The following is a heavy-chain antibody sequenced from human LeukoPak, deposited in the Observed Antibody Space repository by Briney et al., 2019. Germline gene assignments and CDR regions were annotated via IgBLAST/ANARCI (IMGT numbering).Heavy chain of an antibody. Sequence: KSSETLSLTCTVSGGSISNGGYYWSWIRQHPGKGLEWIGYIYYSGSTYYNPSLKSRVTISVDTSKNQFSLKLSSVTAADTAVYYCARSSDYGGNYPYFDYWGQGTLVTVSS. J-gene: IGHJ4*02. CDR2: IYYSGST. CDR1: GGSISNGGYY. CDR3: ARSSDYGGNYPYFDY. V-gene: IGHV4-31*03. D-gene: IGHD4-23*01.